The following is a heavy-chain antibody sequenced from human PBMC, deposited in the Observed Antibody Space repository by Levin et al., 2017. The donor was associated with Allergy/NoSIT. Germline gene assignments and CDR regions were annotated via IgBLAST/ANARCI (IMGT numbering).Heavy chain of an antibody. V-gene: IGHV3-11*03. CDR3: ARTVGSGYCSGGSCSNWLDP. J-gene: IGHJ5*02. Sequence: GGSLRLSCEASGFSFSDSYMTWVRQAPGKGLEWVSYISSTSSYANYADSVKGRFTISRDNPKNSLSLQMNSLRAEDTAVYYCARTVGSGYCSGGSCSNWLDPWGQGALVTVSS. D-gene: IGHD2-15*01. CDR1: GFSFSDSY. CDR2: ISSTSSYA.